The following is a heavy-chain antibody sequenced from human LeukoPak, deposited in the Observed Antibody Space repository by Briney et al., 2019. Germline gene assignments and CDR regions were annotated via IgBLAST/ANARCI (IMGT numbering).Heavy chain of an antibody. V-gene: IGHV3-66*01. CDR2: IYSGGST. J-gene: IGHJ4*02. D-gene: IGHD1-1*01. CDR3: AREDWSDVAY. Sequence: PGGSLRLSCEGSGFTFSNYWMSWVRQAPGKGLEWVSVIYSGGSTYYADSVKGRFTISRDNSKNTLYLQMNSLRAEDTAVYYCAREDWSDVAYWGQGTLVTVSS. CDR1: GFTFSNYW.